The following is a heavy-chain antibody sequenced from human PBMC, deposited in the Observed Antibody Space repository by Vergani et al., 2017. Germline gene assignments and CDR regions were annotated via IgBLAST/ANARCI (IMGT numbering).Heavy chain of an antibody. CDR1: GGSLSSTNW. CDR2: IYHSGIT. V-gene: IGHV4-4*02. J-gene: IGHJ4*02. CDR3: ARDRLGSSYFDY. Sequence: QVQLQESGPGLVKPSGTLSLTCAGPGGSLSSTNWWSWVRQPPGKGLEWIGEIYHSGITNYSPSLKSRVTISVDKSKNQFSLKLTSVTAADTAVYYCARDRLGSSYFDYWGQGTLVTVSS. D-gene: IGHD3-10*01.